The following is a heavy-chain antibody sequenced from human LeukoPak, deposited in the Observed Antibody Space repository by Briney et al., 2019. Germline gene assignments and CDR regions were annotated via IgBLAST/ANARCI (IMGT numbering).Heavy chain of an antibody. J-gene: IGHJ5*02. CDR3: AGYGSGNL. Sequence: PGGSLRLSCVASGFTFSSFEMNWVRQAPGKGLEWISYISSSGNTISYADSVKGRFTISRDHANNSPYLQMNSLRVEDTAFYHWAGYGSGNLWGQGTLVTVSS. V-gene: IGHV3-48*03. CDR2: ISSSGNTI. CDR1: GFTFSSFE. D-gene: IGHD3-10*01.